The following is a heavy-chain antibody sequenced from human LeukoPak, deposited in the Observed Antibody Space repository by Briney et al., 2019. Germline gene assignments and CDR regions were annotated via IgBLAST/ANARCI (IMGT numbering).Heavy chain of an antibody. CDR3: ARGPTKYYYDSSGYALGFDY. CDR2: INHSGST. D-gene: IGHD3-22*01. J-gene: IGHJ4*02. Sequence: SETLSLTCAVYGGSFSGYYWSWIRQPPGKGLEWIGEINHSGSTNYNPSLKSRVTISVDTSKNQFSLKLSSVTAADTAVCYCARGPTKYYYDSSGYALGFDYWGQGTLVTVSS. CDR1: GGSFSGYY. V-gene: IGHV4-34*01.